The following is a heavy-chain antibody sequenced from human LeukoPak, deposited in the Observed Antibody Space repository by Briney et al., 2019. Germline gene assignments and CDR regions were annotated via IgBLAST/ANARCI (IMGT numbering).Heavy chain of an antibody. CDR1: GFTFSSYS. J-gene: IGHJ4*02. D-gene: IGHD2-2*01. Sequence: GGSLRLSCAASGFTFSSYSMNWVRQAPGKGLEWVSSISSSSSYIYYADSVKGRFTISRDNAKNSLYLQMNSLRAEDTAVYYCARDGLGDCSSTSCYGGVDYWGQGTLVTVSS. CDR2: ISSSSSYI. V-gene: IGHV3-21*01. CDR3: ARDGLGDCSSTSCYGGVDY.